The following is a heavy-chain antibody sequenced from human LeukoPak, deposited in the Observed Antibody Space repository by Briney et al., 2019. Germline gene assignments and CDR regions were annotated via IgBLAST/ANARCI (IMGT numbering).Heavy chain of an antibody. CDR2: ISSSSSYI. D-gene: IGHD2-2*01. CDR1: GFTFSSYS. CDR3: ARDFAVVPAGPMDV. V-gene: IGHV3-21*01. Sequence: GGSLRLSCAASGFTFSSYSMNWVRQAPGKGLEWVSSISSSSSYIYYADSVRGRFTISRDNAKNSLYLQMNSLRAEDTAVYYCARDFAVVPAGPMDVWGKGTTVTVSS. J-gene: IGHJ6*04.